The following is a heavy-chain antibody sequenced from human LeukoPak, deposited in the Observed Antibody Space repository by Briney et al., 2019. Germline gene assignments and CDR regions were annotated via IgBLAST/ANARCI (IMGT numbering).Heavy chain of an antibody. J-gene: IGHJ2*01. V-gene: IGHV4-59*01. Sequence: SETLSLTCAVSGASISSYYWSWIRQPPGKGLEWIGYIYYSGSSNYNPSLKSRVTISVDMSKNQFSLNLSSVTAADAAVYYCARDGREATGGKNWYFDLWGRGTLVTVSS. D-gene: IGHD1-26*01. CDR1: GASISSYY. CDR2: IYYSGSS. CDR3: ARDGREATGGKNWYFDL.